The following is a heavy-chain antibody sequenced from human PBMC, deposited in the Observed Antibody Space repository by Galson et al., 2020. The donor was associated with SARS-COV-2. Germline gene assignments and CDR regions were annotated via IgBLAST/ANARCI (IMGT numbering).Heavy chain of an antibody. V-gene: IGHV3-33*01. CDR1: GFTFSNFA. D-gene: IGHD3-16*01. J-gene: IGHJ4*02. CDR2: IWSDGTNT. CDR3: TRGFSNDFLWGTSDRRHDFDY. Sequence: GESLKISCVASGFTFSNFAIHWVRQAPGKGLEWVAIIWSDGTNTYYKDSVKGRFTISRDNFKNTLYLQMTNLRAEDTAVYYCTRGFSNDFLWGTSDRRHDFDYWGQGTLVTVSS.